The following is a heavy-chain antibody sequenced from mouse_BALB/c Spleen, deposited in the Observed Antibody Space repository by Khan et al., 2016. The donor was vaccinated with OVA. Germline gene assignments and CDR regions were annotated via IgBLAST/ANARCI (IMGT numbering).Heavy chain of an antibody. V-gene: IGHV5-17*02. Sequence: VELVESGGGLVQPGGSRKLSCAASGFTFSNFGMHWVRQAPKKGLEWVAYISSGSSTIYYVDTVKGRFTIPRDNPTTTLFLQLTSLRSENTAMYDCARSVGNFHWYVDVWGAGTSVTVSS. D-gene: IGHD2-1*01. CDR1: GFTFSNFG. J-gene: IGHJ1*01. CDR2: ISSGSSTI. CDR3: ARSVGNFHWYVDV.